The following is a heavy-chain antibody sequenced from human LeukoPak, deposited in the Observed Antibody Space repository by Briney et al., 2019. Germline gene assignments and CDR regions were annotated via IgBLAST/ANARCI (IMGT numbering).Heavy chain of an antibody. CDR1: GGSISSSSYY. CDR3: ARRRRIGRYSYGCLDY. V-gene: IGHV4-39*01. Sequence: SETLSLTCTVSGGSISSSSYYWGWIRQPPGKGLERIGSIYYSGSTYYNPSLKSRVTISVDTSKNQFSLKLSSVTAADTAVYDCARRRRIGRYSYGCLDYWGQGTLVTVSS. J-gene: IGHJ4*02. CDR2: IYYSGST. D-gene: IGHD5-18*01.